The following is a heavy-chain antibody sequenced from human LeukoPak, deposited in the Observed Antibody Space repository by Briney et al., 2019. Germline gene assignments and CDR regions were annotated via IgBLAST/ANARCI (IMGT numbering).Heavy chain of an antibody. V-gene: IGHV3-21*01. CDR2: ITSSSSYI. D-gene: IGHD6-19*01. Sequence: GGSLRLSCAGSGFTFNTYNMNWVRQAPGKGLEWVSSITSSSSYIYYADSVKGRFTISRDNAKNSLYLQMNSLRAEDTAVYYCAREMLAAVAAQSWGQGTLVTVSS. CDR1: GFTFNTYN. CDR3: AREMLAAVAAQS. J-gene: IGHJ5*02.